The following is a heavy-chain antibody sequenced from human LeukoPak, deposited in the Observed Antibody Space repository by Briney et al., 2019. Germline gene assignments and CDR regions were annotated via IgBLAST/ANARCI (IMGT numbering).Heavy chain of an antibody. CDR3: AKDDAYSSSWYYFDY. J-gene: IGHJ4*02. CDR2: IRSDGTIK. CDR1: TFTFSSYG. D-gene: IGHD6-13*01. Sequence: GESLRLSCAASTFTFSSYGMHWVRQAPGKGLEWMAFIRSDGTIKYYADSVKGRFTISRDNSKNTLYLQMNSLRTEDTAVYYCAKDDAYSSSWYYFDYWGQGTLVTVSS. V-gene: IGHV3-30*02.